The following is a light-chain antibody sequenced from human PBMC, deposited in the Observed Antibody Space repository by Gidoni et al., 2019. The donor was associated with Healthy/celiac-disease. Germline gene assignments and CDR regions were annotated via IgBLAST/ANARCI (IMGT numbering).Light chain of an antibody. CDR1: QSVSSC. CDR2: DAS. CDR3: QQRSNWPT. J-gene: IGKJ4*01. Sequence: IVLTQSPATLSLSPGESHTLSCMPSQSVSSCLAWYQQKPGQAPRLLIYDASTRATGIQARFSGSGSGTDFTLTISSLEAEDFAVYYCQQRSNWPTFGGGTKVEIK. V-gene: IGKV3-11*01.